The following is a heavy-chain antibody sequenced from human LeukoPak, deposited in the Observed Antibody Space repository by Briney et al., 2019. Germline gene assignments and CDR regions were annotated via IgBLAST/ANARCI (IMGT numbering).Heavy chain of an antibody. CDR2: INPNSGGT. CDR3: WLWLDDESFDY. Sequence: ASVKVSCKASGYTFTGYYMHWVRQAPGQGLEWMGWINPNSGGTNYAQKFQGRVTMTRDTSISTAYMELSRPRSDDTAVYYCWLWLDDESFDYWGQGTLVTVSS. D-gene: IGHD6-19*01. V-gene: IGHV1-2*02. CDR1: GYTFTGYY. J-gene: IGHJ4*02.